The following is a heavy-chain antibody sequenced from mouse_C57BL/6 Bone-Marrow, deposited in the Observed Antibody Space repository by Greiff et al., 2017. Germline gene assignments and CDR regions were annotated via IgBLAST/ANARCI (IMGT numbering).Heavy chain of an antibody. CDR1: GFTFSSYG. J-gene: IGHJ3*01. CDR3: AEHELLRSPFAY. CDR2: ISSGGSYT. V-gene: IGHV5-6*01. D-gene: IGHD1-1*01. Sequence: EVQLVESGGDLVKPGGSLKLSCAASGFTFSSYGMSWVRQTPDKRLEWVATISSGGSYTYYPDSVKGRFTISRDNAKNTLYLQMSSLKSEDTAMYYCAEHELLRSPFAYWGQGTLVTVSA.